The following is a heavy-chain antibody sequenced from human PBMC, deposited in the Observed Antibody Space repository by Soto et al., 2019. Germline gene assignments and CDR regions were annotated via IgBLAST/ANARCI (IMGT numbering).Heavy chain of an antibody. CDR3: ARDPETLSTWYFDL. CDR1: AFSISSGYY. J-gene: IGHJ2*01. V-gene: IGHV4-38-2*02. Sequence: SETLSLTCSVSAFSISSGYYWGFIRQPPGKGLEWIGSIYHSGSTYYNPSLKSRVTISVDTSKNQFSLRLSSVTAADTAVYYCARDPETLSTWYFDLWGRGTLVTVSS. D-gene: IGHD2-2*01. CDR2: IYHSGST.